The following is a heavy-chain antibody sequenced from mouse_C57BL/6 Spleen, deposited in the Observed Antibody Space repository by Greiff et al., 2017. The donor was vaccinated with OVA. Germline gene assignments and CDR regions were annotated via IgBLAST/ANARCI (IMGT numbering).Heavy chain of an antibody. CDR3: AKKNSYGSRYVDLDD. CDR1: GFSFTCYG. D-gene: IGHD1-1*01. V-gene: IGHV2-5*01. J-gene: IGHJ4*01. Sequence: QVQLQQSGPGLVQPSQSLSLTCTASGFSFTCYGVPWVRQSPGKGLEWLGVIWRGGSTDYYAAFMSRLGITKDNSKSQVFFKLNSLKADDTAVYYCAKKNSYGSRYVDLDDWGQATSVSVAS. CDR2: IWRGGST.